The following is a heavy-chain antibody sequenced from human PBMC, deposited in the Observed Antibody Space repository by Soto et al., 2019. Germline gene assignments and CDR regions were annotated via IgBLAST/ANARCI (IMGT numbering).Heavy chain of an antibody. CDR1: GFTFSSYD. Sequence: GGSLRLSCAASGFTFSSYDMHWVRQATGKGLEWVSAIGTAGDTYYPGSVKGRFTISRENAKNSLYLQMNSLRAEDTAVYYCARVGSSSWYVAFDIWGQGTMVTVSS. CDR2: IGTAGDT. D-gene: IGHD6-13*01. CDR3: ARVGSSSWYVAFDI. V-gene: IGHV3-13*01. J-gene: IGHJ3*02.